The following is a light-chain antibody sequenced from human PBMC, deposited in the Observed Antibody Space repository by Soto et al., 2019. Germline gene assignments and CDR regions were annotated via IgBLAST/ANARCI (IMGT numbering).Light chain of an antibody. Sequence: EIVLTQSPATLSLSPGERATLSCVASQSVSSSYLAWYQQKPGLAPRLLIYDASSRATGIPDRFSGSGSGTDFTLTISRLEPEDFAVYSCQQYGSSPSITFGQGTRLEIK. CDR2: DAS. V-gene: IGKV3D-20*01. CDR1: QSVSSSY. J-gene: IGKJ5*01. CDR3: QQYGSSPSIT.